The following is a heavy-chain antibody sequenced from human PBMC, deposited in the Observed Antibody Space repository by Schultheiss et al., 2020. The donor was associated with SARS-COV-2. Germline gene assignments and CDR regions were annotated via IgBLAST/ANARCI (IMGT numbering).Heavy chain of an antibody. J-gene: IGHJ4*02. CDR1: GFTFDDYA. Sequence: SLKISCAASGFTFDDYAMHWVRQAPGKGLEWVSGISWNSGSIGYADSVKGRFTISRDNAKNSLFLQMNSLRAEDTAVYYCARDQGVYSSGRGYWGQGTLVTVSS. V-gene: IGHV3-9*01. CDR2: ISWNSGSI. CDR3: ARDQGVYSSGRGY. D-gene: IGHD6-19*01.